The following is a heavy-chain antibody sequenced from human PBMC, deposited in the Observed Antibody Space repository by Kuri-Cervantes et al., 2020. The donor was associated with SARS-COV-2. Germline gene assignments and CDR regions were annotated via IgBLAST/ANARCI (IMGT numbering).Heavy chain of an antibody. CDR2: IIPIFGTA. Sequence: SVKVSCKPSGGTFISYDISWVRQAPGQGLEWMGGIIPIFGTANYAQKFQGRVTITADESTSTAYMELSSLRSEDTAVYYCARDTWRSPAAITGSIDPWGQGTLVTVSS. V-gene: IGHV1-69*13. CDR1: GGTFISYD. D-gene: IGHD2-2*01. J-gene: IGHJ5*02. CDR3: ARDTWRSPAAITGSIDP.